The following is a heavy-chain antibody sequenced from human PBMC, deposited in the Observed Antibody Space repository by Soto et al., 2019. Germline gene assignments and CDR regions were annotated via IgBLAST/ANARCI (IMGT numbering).Heavy chain of an antibody. CDR2: ISVYNGNT. CDR3: ARGIMITFGGVGWFDP. D-gene: IGHD3-16*01. V-gene: IGHV1-18*01. J-gene: IGHJ5*02. Sequence: ASVKVSCKASGYTFSSYGITWVRQAPGQRLELMGGISVYNGNTNYAQKLQGRVTMTTDTSTSTAFMDLRSLRSDDSAVYYCARGIMITFGGVGWFDPWGQGTLVTVSS. CDR1: GYTFSSYG.